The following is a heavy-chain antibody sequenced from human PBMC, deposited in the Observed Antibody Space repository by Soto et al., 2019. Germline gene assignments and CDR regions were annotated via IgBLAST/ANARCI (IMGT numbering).Heavy chain of an antibody. CDR1: GFTFTSHN. D-gene: IGHD3-22*01. J-gene: IGHJ4*02. V-gene: IGHV3-21*01. CDR3: ARDYYKYYDSSGYYRSPAY. Sequence: GGSLRLSCAASGFTFTSHNIYWFRQAPGKGLEWVSSISPYDHSFYYADSVKGRFTISRDNSRNTLFLQMNSLRAEDTAVYYCARDYYKYYDSSGYYRSPAYWGQGTLVTVSS. CDR2: ISPYDHSF.